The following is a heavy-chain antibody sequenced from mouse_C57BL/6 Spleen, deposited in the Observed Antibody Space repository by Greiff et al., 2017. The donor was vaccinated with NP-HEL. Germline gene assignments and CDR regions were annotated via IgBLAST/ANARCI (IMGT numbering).Heavy chain of an antibody. CDR1: GYSFTSYW. CDR2: IDPSDSET. CDR3: ARAFTTVVAFDY. V-gene: IGHV1-52*01. Sequence: QVQLKESGPELVKPGASVKISCKASGYSFTSYWMHWVKQRPIQGLEWIGNIDPSDSETHYNQKFKDKATLTVDKSSSTAYMQLSSLTSEDSAVYYCARAFTTVVAFDYWGQGTTLTVSS. J-gene: IGHJ2*01. D-gene: IGHD1-1*01.